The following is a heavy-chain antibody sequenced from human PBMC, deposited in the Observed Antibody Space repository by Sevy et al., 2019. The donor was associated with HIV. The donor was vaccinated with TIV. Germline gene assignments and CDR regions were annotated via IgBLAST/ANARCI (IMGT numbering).Heavy chain of an antibody. CDR1: GFTFSIYA. CDR2: ISITGGST. Sequence: GGSLRLSCAASGFTFSIYAMSWVRQAPGKGLEWVSVISITGGSTYYADSVKGRFTISRDNSNNTLYLQMNTLRAEDTAVYYCAKDRVSGTYYTDDFDYWGQGTLVTVSS. J-gene: IGHJ4*02. D-gene: IGHD3-10*01. CDR3: AKDRVSGTYYTDDFDY. V-gene: IGHV3-23*01.